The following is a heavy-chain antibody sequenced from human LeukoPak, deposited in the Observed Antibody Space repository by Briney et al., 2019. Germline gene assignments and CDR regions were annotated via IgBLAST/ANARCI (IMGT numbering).Heavy chain of an antibody. CDR3: AKGYYYGSGTLDY. V-gene: IGHV3-23*01. D-gene: IGHD3-10*01. Sequence: GGSLRPSCAASGFTFSSYGMSWVHQTPGKGLEWVSAIGGRDGSTYYADSVKGRFTISRDNSKNTLYVQMNSLRAEDTAVYYCAKGYYYGSGTLDYWGQGTLVTVSS. CDR2: IGGRDGST. J-gene: IGHJ4*02. CDR1: GFTFSSYG.